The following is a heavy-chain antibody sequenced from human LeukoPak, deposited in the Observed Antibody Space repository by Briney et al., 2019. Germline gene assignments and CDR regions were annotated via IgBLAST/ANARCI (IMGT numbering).Heavy chain of an antibody. Sequence: GGSLRLSCAASGFTFSSYSMNWVRQAPGKGLEWVSSISSSSSYIYYADSVKGRFTISRDNAKNSLYLQMNSLRAEDTAVYYCASGITMIVVAGDAFDIWGQGTMVTVSS. J-gene: IGHJ3*02. CDR1: GFTFSSYS. D-gene: IGHD3-22*01. CDR2: ISSSSSYI. CDR3: ASGITMIVVAGDAFDI. V-gene: IGHV3-21*01.